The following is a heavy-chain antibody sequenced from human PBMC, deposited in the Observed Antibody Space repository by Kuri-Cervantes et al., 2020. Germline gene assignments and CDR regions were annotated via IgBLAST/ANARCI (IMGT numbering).Heavy chain of an antibody. CDR2: INHSGST. V-gene: IGHV4-39*07. CDR3: ARDTRELWLHGPAFDI. J-gene: IGHJ3*02. D-gene: IGHD5-18*01. CDR1: GGSVSSGSYY. Sequence: SETLSLTCTVSGGSVSSGSYYWSWIRQPPGKGLEWIGEINHSGSTNYNPSLKSRVTISVDTSKNQFSLKLSSVTAADTAVYYCARDTRELWLHGPAFDIWGQGTMVTVSS.